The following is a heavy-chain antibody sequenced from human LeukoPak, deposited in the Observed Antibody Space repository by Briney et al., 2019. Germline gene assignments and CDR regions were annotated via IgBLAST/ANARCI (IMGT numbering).Heavy chain of an antibody. V-gene: IGHV3-48*04. J-gene: IGHJ4*02. D-gene: IGHD5-18*01. CDR2: ISRSGSPI. CDR1: GFTFSDYP. CDR3: ARVRYNSGYIFDY. Sequence: PGGSLRLSCAASGFTFSDYPMNWVRLAPGKGLEWVSYISRSGSPIYYADSVRGRFTISRDNAKNSLYLQMNSLRAEDTAVYFCARVRYNSGYIFDYWGQGTLVTVSS.